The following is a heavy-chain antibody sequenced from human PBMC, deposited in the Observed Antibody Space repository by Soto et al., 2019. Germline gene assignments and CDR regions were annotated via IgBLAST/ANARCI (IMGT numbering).Heavy chain of an antibody. D-gene: IGHD3-3*01. CDR1: GFTFSSYA. V-gene: IGHV3-30-3*01. CDR3: ARDRPYYDFWSGPYGMDV. J-gene: IGHJ6*02. Sequence: PGGSLRLSCAASGFTFSSYAMHWVRQAPGKGLEWVAVISYDGSNKYYADSVKGRFTISRDNSKNTLYLQMNSLRAEDTAVYYCARDRPYYDFWSGPYGMDVWGQGTTVTVSS. CDR2: ISYDGSNK.